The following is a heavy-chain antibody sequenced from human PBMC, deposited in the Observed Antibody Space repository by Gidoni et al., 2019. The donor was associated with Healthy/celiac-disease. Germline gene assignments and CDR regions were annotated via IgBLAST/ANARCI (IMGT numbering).Heavy chain of an antibody. CDR1: SVSNAW. Sequence: SVSNAWMNWVRQAPGKGLEWVGRIKSTTDGGTTDYAAPVKGRFTISRDDSKNTLYLQMNSMKTEDTAVYYCTTEASSSSWYSGVLFDYWGQGTLVTVSS. V-gene: IGHV3-15*07. J-gene: IGHJ4*02. D-gene: IGHD6-13*01. CDR2: IKSTTDGGTT. CDR3: TTEASSSSWYSGVLFDY.